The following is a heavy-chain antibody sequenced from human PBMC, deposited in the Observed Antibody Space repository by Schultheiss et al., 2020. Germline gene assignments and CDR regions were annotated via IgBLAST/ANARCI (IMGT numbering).Heavy chain of an antibody. CDR2: ISYDGSNK. V-gene: IGHV3-30*03. CDR3: ARGGYYDSSGYLGP. D-gene: IGHD3-22*01. J-gene: IGHJ5*02. Sequence: GGSLRLSCAASGFAFSSSGMHWVRQAPGKGLEWVAVISYDGSNKYYADSVKGRFTISRDNSKNTLYLQMNSLRAEDTAVYYCARGGYYDSSGYLGPWGQGTLVTVSS. CDR1: GFAFSSSG.